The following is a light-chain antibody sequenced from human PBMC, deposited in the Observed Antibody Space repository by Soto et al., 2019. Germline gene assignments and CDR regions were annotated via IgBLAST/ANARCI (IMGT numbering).Light chain of an antibody. CDR2: STS. CDR1: QNIGIY. CDR3: QQGYSVPIT. V-gene: IGKV1-39*01. J-gene: IGKJ5*01. Sequence: DILMTQSPSSLSASVGDRVTITCRASQNIGIYLHWYQQKPGKVPKVLVYSTSILQNGVPSRFSGSGSGTDFPLTISSLQPEDFGTYYCQQGYSVPITFGQGTRLEI.